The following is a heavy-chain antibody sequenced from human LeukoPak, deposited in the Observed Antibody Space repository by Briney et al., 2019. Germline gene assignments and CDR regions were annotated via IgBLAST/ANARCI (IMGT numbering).Heavy chain of an antibody. CDR3: ASLTGTYFDY. CDR2: IYPGDSDT. V-gene: IGHV5-51*01. D-gene: IGHD1-7*01. CDR1: GYSFTTYW. J-gene: IGHJ4*02. Sequence: GESLKISCRGSGYSFTTYWIGWVRQMPGKGLEWMGIIYPGDSDTRYSPSFQGQVTISADKSIRTAYLQWSSLKASDTAIYYCASLTGTYFDYWGQGTLVTVSS.